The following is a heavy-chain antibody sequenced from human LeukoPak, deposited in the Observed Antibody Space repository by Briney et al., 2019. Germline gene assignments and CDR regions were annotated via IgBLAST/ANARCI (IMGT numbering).Heavy chain of an antibody. V-gene: IGHV4-4*07. CDR2: IYTSGST. Sequence: SETLSLTCTVSGGSISSYYWSWIRQPAGKGLEWIGCIYTSGSTNYNPSLKSRVTMSVDTSKNQFSLKLSSVTAADTAVYYCARISGSSWYDPYYFDYWGQGTLVTVSS. CDR3: ARISGSSWYDPYYFDY. D-gene: IGHD6-13*01. J-gene: IGHJ4*02. CDR1: GGSISSYY.